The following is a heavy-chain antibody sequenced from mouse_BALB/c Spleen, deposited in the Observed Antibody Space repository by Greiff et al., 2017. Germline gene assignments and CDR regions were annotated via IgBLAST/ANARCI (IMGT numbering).Heavy chain of an antibody. CDR3: ASYYGSSFAY. Sequence: VKLMESGPGLVQPSQSLSITCTVSGFSLTSYGVHWVRQSPGKGLEWLGVIWSGGSTDYNAAFISRLSISKDNSKSQVFFKMNSLQANDTAIYYCASYYGSSFAYWGQGTLVTVSA. J-gene: IGHJ3*01. V-gene: IGHV2-2*02. D-gene: IGHD1-1*01. CDR1: GFSLTSYG. CDR2: IWSGGST.